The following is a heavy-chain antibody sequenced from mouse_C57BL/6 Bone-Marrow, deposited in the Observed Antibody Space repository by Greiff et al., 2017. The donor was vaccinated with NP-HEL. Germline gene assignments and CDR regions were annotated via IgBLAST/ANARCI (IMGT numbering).Heavy chain of an antibody. CDR3: ARGDSSKVYYYAMYY. D-gene: IGHD3-2*02. CDR2: IHPNSGST. Sequence: QVQLQQPGAELVKPGASVKLSCKASGYTFTSYWMHWVKQRPGQGLEWIGMIHPNSGSTNYNEKFKSKATLTVDKSSSTAYMQLSSLTSEDSAVYYCARGDSSKVYYYAMYYWGQGTSVTVSS. V-gene: IGHV1-64*01. J-gene: IGHJ4*01. CDR1: GYTFTSYW.